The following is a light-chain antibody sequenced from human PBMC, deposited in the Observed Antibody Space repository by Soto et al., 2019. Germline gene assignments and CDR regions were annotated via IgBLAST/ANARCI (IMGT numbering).Light chain of an antibody. V-gene: IGLV1-40*01. CDR3: QSYDSSLSGSSVL. CDR1: SSNIGAGYD. Sequence: QSVLTQLPSVSGAPGQRVTISCTGSSSNIGAGYDVHWYQQLPGTAPKLLIFGNSNRPSGVPDRFSGSKSGTSASLAITGLQAEDEADYYCQSYDSSLSGSSVLFGGGTKLTVL. J-gene: IGLJ2*01. CDR2: GNS.